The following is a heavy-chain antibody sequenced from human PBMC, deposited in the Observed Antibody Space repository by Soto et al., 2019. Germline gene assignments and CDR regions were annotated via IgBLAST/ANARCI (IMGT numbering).Heavy chain of an antibody. CDR1: GHSFPNHI. Sequence: ASVKVSCKVSGHSFPNHIITWARQAPGQGLEWVGWTSPYDGSTSIAQKNQDRVTLGTDTPTSTAHMELRGLRSDDTAMYYCARVATIRYVDWSFDYWGQGTPVTVSS. J-gene: IGHJ4*02. CDR2: TSPYDGST. V-gene: IGHV1-18*01. D-gene: IGHD3-9*01. CDR3: ARVATIRYVDWSFDY.